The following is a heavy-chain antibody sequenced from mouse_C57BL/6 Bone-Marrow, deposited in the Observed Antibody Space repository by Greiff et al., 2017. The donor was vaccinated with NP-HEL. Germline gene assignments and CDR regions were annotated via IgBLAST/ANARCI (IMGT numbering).Heavy chain of an antibody. J-gene: IGHJ3*01. CDR2: ISDGGSYT. CDR1: GFTFSSYA. Sequence: EVKLVESGGGLVKPGGSLKLSCAASGFTFSSYAMSWVRQTPEKRLEWVATISDGGSYTYYPDNVKGRFTISRDNAKNNLYLQMSQLKSEDTAMYYCARAPGSSTGFAYWGQGTLVTVSA. V-gene: IGHV5-4*03. CDR3: ARAPGSSTGFAY. D-gene: IGHD1-1*01.